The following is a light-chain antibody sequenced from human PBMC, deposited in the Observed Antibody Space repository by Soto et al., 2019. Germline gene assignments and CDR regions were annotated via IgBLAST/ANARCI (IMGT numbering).Light chain of an antibody. CDR3: ATWDDNLKGV. CDR2: TNN. V-gene: IGLV1-44*01. J-gene: IGLJ1*01. Sequence: QSVLTQPPSASGTPGQRVTISCSGSTSNIGSHSVNWFQHLPGTAPRLLITTNNQRPSGVPARFSGYKSDTSASLVISGLQSEDEAHCYCATWDDNLKGVFGTGTKVTVL. CDR1: TSNIGSHS.